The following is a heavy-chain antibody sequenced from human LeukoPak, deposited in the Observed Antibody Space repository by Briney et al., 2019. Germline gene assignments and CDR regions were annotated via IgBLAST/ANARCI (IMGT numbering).Heavy chain of an antibody. CDR3: ARDRWHYDFWSGYFGRLYYFDY. D-gene: IGHD3-3*01. V-gene: IGHV3-30*04. CDR1: GFTFSSYA. J-gene: IGHJ4*02. Sequence: SLRLSCAASGFTFSSYAMHWVRQAPGKGLEWVAVISYDGSNKYYADSVKGRFTISRDNSKNTLYLQMNSLRAEDTALYYCARDRWHYDFWSGYFGRLYYFDYWGQGTLVTVSS. CDR2: ISYDGSNK.